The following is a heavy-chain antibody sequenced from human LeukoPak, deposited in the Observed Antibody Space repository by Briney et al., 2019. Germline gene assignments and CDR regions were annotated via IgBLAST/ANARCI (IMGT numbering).Heavy chain of an antibody. Sequence: ASVKVSCKASGYTFTTYSMQWVRRAPGQGLEWMGIINPSGGSTSYAQKFQDRVTMTRDTSTSTVYMELSSLRSEDTAVYYCARDLTYPGAFDIWGQGTMVTVSS. J-gene: IGHJ3*02. D-gene: IGHD2/OR15-2a*01. CDR2: INPSGGST. CDR3: ARDLTYPGAFDI. CDR1: GYTFTTYS. V-gene: IGHV1-46*01.